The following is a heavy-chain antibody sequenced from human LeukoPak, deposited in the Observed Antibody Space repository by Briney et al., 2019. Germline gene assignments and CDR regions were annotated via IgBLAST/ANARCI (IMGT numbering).Heavy chain of an antibody. CDR3: ARAYVTSSYYMDV. V-gene: IGHV1-2*02. CDR2: INPDSGGT. CDR1: GYTFTGYY. J-gene: IGHJ6*03. D-gene: IGHD3-10*02. Sequence: ASVKVSCKTSGYTFTGYYIHWVRQAPGLGLEWMGWINPDSGGTTFAQKFLGRVTMTRDTSISTAYMELSRLSSDDTAVYYCARAYVTSSYYMDVWGVGTTVTVSS.